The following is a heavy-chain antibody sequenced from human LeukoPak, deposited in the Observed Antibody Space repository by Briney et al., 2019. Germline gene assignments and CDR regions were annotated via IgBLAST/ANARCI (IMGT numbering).Heavy chain of an antibody. V-gene: IGHV3-23*01. CDR3: ARDPNGDYIGAFDM. CDR1: GFSFSAYA. CDR2: IRGSGVNT. Sequence: PGGSLRLSCTASGFSFSAYAMMWVRQAPGKGPEWVSAIRGSGVNTYHADSVKGRFTISRDNSKYTLFLQMNSLRAEDTAVYYCARDPNGDYIGAFDMWGPGTMATVSS. D-gene: IGHD4-17*01. J-gene: IGHJ3*02.